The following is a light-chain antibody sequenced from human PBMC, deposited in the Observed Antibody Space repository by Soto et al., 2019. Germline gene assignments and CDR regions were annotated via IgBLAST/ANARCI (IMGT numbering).Light chain of an antibody. J-gene: IGLJ2*01. CDR2: YDD. CDR3: AAWDDSLNGVV. Sequence: QSVLTQPPSVSDAPRQRVTISCSGSWSNIGHNAVNWYQQLPGKAPKLLIYYDDLLPSGVSDRFSGSKSGTSASLAISGLQAEDEADYYCAAWDDSLNGVVFGGGTKLTVL. V-gene: IGLV1-36*01. CDR1: WSNIGHNA.